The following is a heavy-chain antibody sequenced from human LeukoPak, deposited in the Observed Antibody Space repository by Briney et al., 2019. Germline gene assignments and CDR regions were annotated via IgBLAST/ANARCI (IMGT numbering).Heavy chain of an antibody. D-gene: IGHD2-15*01. J-gene: IGHJ4*02. Sequence: SETLSLTCTVSGGSISSGGYYWSWIRQHPGKGLEWIGYIYYSGSTYYNPSLKRRVTISVDTSKNQFSLKLSSVTAADTAVYYCAREGSRGSRRDGGFDYWGQGTLVTVSS. CDR3: AREGSRGSRRDGGFDY. CDR2: IYYSGST. V-gene: IGHV4-31*03. CDR1: GGSISSGGYY.